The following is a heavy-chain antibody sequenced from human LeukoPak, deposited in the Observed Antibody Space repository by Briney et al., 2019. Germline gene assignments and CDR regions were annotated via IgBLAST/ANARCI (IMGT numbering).Heavy chain of an antibody. CDR3: AGLRGYSNS. V-gene: IGHV4-39*01. Sequence: SETLSLTCTVSGGSISSGSYYWGWIRQPPGKGLEWIGSIFYSGSTYYNPSLKSRVTISVDTSKSQFSLKLNSVTAADTAVYYCAGLRGYSNSWGQGTLVTVSS. J-gene: IGHJ5*02. CDR1: GGSISSGSYY. CDR2: IFYSGST. D-gene: IGHD5-18*01.